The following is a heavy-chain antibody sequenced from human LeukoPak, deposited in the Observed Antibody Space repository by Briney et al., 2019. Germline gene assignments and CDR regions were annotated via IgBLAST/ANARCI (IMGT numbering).Heavy chain of an antibody. D-gene: IGHD3-3*01. Sequence: GGSLRLSCAASGFTFSSYWMSWVRQAPGKGLEWVANIKQDGSEKYYVDSVKGRFTISRDNAKNSLYLQMNSLRAEDTAVYYCAILAPSLTDAFDIWGQGTMVTVSS. CDR2: IKQDGSEK. V-gene: IGHV3-7*01. CDR1: GFTFSSYW. J-gene: IGHJ3*02. CDR3: AILAPSLTDAFDI.